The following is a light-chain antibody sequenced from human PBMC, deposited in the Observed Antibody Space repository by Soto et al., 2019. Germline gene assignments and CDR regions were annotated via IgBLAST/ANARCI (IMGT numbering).Light chain of an antibody. J-gene: IGKJ1*01. CDR3: QRYGGPSCT. CDR2: GAS. CDR1: QSVTSNY. Sequence: EIVLTQSPGTLSLSPGERATLSCRASQSVTSNYLAWYQQKPGQAPRLLIFGASSRATGIPDKFSGSGSGTDFTLTISRLEPDDFAVYYCQRYGGPSCTFGQGTRVEIK. V-gene: IGKV3-20*01.